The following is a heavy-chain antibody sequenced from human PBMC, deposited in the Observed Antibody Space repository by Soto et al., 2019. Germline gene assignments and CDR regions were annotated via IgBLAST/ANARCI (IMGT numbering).Heavy chain of an antibody. V-gene: IGHV1-69*13. J-gene: IGHJ6*02. Sequence: GASVKVSCKASGGTFNRFAISWVRQAPGQGLQWMGGIIPMFRSANYAQKFKGRVTITADESTNTVYMEMTRLRSDDTAVYYCARAPYYYDSSGYWPDYYYYGMDVWGQGTTVTVSS. CDR1: GGTFNRFA. CDR2: IIPMFRSA. D-gene: IGHD3-22*01. CDR3: ARAPYYYDSSGYWPDYYYYGMDV.